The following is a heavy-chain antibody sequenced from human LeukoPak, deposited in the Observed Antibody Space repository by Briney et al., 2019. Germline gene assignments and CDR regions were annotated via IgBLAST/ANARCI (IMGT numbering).Heavy chain of an antibody. CDR2: IRSKAYGGTT. D-gene: IGHD6-19*01. CDR3: TRDQDPMAVAGDFDY. Sequence: LSLTCTVSGGSISSYYWSWIRQPPGKGLEWVGFIRSKAYGGTTEYAASVKGRFTISRDDSKSIAYLQMNSLKTEDTAVYYCTRDQDPMAVAGDFDYWGQGTLVTVSS. V-gene: IGHV3-49*03. J-gene: IGHJ4*02. CDR1: GGSISSYY.